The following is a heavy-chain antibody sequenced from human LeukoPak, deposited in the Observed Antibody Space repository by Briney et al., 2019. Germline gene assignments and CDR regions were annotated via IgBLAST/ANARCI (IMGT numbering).Heavy chain of an antibody. CDR2: IKQDGSEK. CDR3: ARESLGDYVWGSYHH. CDR1: GFTFSSYW. D-gene: IGHD3-16*02. J-gene: IGHJ5*02. V-gene: IGHV3-7*01. Sequence: GGPLRLSCAASGFTFSSYWMSWVRQAPGKGLEWVANIKQDGSEKYYVDSVKGRFTISRDNAKNSLYLQMNSLRAEDTAVYYCARESLGDYVWGSYHHWGQGTLVTVSS.